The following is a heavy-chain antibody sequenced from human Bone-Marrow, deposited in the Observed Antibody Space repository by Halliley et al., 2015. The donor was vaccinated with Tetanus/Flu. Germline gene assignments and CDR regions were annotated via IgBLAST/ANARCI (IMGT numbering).Heavy chain of an antibody. CDR3: ARDSYGNGWFFDY. CDR2: IFYSGST. V-gene: IGHV4-59*01. Sequence: LGWIGYIFYSGSTNYNPPLKGRVTISVDTSKNQLSLKLRSVTAADTAVYYCARDSYGNGWFFDYWGQGTLVTVSS. D-gene: IGHD6-19*01. J-gene: IGHJ4*02.